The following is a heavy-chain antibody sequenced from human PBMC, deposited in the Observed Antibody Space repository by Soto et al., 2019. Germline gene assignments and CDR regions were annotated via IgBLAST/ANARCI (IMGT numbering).Heavy chain of an antibody. CDR3: ARDSGYDILSGWDY. V-gene: IGHV1-18*01. Sequence: QVQLVQSGAEVKKPGASVKVSCKASGYTFTSYGISWVRQAPGQGLEWMGWISAYNGNTNYAQKLQGRVTMTTDTYTRTADMELRSLRYDDTAVYYCARDSGYDILSGWDYWGQGTLVTVSS. CDR1: GYTFTSYG. CDR2: ISAYNGNT. D-gene: IGHD3-9*01. J-gene: IGHJ4*02.